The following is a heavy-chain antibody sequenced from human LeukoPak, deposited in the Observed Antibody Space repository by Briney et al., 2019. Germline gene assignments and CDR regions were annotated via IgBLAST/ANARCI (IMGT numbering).Heavy chain of an antibody. CDR1: GGSISSSIYY. V-gene: IGHV4-39*01. D-gene: IGHD6-6*01. CDR3: ATSVYYYMDV. CDR2: ICYSGST. Sequence: SETLSLTCSVSGGSISSSIYYWGWIRQPPGEGLEWIGSICYSGSTYYNPSLKSRVTISVDTTKNQFSLKLSSVTAADTAVYYCATSVYYYMDVWGKGTTVTISS. J-gene: IGHJ6*03.